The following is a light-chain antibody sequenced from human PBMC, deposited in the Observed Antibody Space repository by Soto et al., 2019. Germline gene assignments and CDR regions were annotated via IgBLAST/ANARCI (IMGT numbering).Light chain of an antibody. V-gene: IGKV3-15*01. CDR1: QTISND. J-gene: IGKJ4*01. CDR2: GAS. CDR3: QQNNKWPPVT. Sequence: EVVRTQSPATVSVSPGEGVTLSCRASQTISNDLAWYQQKPGQAPRLLIYGASTRATGVPARFSGGGSGTEFTLTISSLQSEDFAFYYCQQNNKWPPVTFGGGTKVDIK.